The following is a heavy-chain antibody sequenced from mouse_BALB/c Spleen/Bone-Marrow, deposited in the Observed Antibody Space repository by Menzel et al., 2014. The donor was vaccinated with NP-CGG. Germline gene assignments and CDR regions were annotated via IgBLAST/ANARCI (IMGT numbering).Heavy chain of an antibody. CDR1: GYTFTDYA. CDR3: ARSGKVRNAMDY. V-gene: IGHV1S137*01. J-gene: IGHJ4*01. CDR2: ISTYYGDA. Sequence: VQLQQSGAELVRPGVSVKISCKGSGYTFTDYAMHWVKRSHAKSLEWIGVISTYYGDASYNQKFKGKATMTVDKSSSTAYMELARLTSEGSAIYYCARSGKVRNAMDYWGQGTSVTVSS. D-gene: IGHD2-14*01.